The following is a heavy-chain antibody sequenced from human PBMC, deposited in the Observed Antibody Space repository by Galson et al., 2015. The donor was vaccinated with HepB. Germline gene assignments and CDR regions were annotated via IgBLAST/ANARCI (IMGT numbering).Heavy chain of an antibody. CDR3: ARNYDSTGYQLNYFDP. CDR2: TYYRSRWYN. V-gene: IGHV6-1*01. J-gene: IGHJ5*02. Sequence: CAISGDSVSSNRAAWNWIRQSPSRGLEWLGRTYYRSRWYNDYAVSVKSRITINPDTSKNQFSLQLNSVSPEDTAVYYCARNYDSTGYQLNYFDPWGQGTLATVSS. CDR1: GDSVSSNRAA. D-gene: IGHD3-22*01.